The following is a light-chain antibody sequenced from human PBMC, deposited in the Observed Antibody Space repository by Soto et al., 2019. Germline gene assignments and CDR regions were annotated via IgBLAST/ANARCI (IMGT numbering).Light chain of an antibody. J-gene: IGKJ1*01. Sequence: EIVLTQSPATLSLSPGERATLSCRASQSVSSYLAWYQQKPGQAPRLLIYDASNRATGIPARFSGSGSGTDFTLPISRLEPEDFALYYCLQYGGSPRTFGQGTKV. V-gene: IGKV3-11*01. CDR3: LQYGGSPRT. CDR2: DAS. CDR1: QSVSSY.